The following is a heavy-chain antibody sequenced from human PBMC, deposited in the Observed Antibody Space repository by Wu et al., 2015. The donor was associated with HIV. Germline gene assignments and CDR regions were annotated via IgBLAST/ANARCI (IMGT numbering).Heavy chain of an antibody. V-gene: IGHV1-69*05. CDR1: GGTFSSSA. CDR2: IIPMFKTP. Sequence: QVQLVQSGAEVKKPGSSVKVSCKASGGTFSSSAISWVRQAPGQGLEWMGGIIPMFKTPNYAQKFQGRVTMTRDTSTSTVYMELSSLISEDTAVYYCARLAYCGGDCYFHYFDYWGQGTLVTVSS. CDR3: ARLAYCGGDCYFHYFDY. D-gene: IGHD2-21*02. J-gene: IGHJ4*02.